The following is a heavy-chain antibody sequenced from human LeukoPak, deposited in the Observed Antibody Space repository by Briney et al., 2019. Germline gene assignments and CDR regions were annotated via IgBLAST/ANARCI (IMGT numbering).Heavy chain of an antibody. CDR2: INSRGNDK. Sequence: GGPLRLSCAASGFTFRSYSMNWVRQAPGKGLEWVSSINSRGNDKYYAESVKGRFTISRDNAKNSLYLQMNNLRVEDTAVYYCAREGSIVPHQDLDCWGQGSLVTVSS. V-gene: IGHV3-21*01. D-gene: IGHD2-21*01. CDR3: AREGSIVPHQDLDC. J-gene: IGHJ4*02. CDR1: GFTFRSYS.